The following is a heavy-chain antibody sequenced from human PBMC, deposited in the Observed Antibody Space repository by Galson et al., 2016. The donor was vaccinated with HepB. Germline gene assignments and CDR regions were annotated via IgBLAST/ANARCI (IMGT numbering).Heavy chain of an antibody. CDR1: GFIVSNDY. J-gene: IGHJ6*02. CDR3: ARDPGFRNGMNV. V-gene: IGHV3-53*01. CDR2: SYADGRT. Sequence: SLRLSCAASGFIVSNDYMNWVRQAPGKGLEWLSVSYADGRTYYAESVRGRFTISRDNSKNTLFLQMNNLSAEDTAVYYRARDPGFRNGMNVWGQGTTVTVSS.